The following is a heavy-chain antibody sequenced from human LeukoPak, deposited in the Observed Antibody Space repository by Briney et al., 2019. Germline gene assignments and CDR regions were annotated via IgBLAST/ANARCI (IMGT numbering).Heavy chain of an antibody. Sequence: GGSLRLSCAASGFTFSSYWMHWVRQAPGKGLVWVSRINSDGGSTSYADSVKGRFTISRDNAKNTLYLQMNSLRADDTAVYYCAKDYYSDYMRDAFDIWGRGTTVTVSS. CDR3: AKDYYSDYMRDAFDI. J-gene: IGHJ3*02. CDR2: INSDGGST. CDR1: GFTFSSYW. D-gene: IGHD1-26*01. V-gene: IGHV3-74*01.